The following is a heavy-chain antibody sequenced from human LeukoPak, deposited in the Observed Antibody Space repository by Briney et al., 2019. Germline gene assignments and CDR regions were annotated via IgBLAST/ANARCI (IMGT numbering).Heavy chain of an antibody. CDR2: INPNSGGT. Sequence: GASVKVSCKASGYTFTGYYMHWVRQAPGQGLEWMGWINPNSGGTNYAQKFQGRVTMTRDMSTSTVYMERSSLRSEDTAVYYCARTGDSKYAFDIWGQGTMVTVSS. D-gene: IGHD3-22*01. V-gene: IGHV1-2*02. CDR1: GYTFTGYY. J-gene: IGHJ3*02. CDR3: ARTGDSKYAFDI.